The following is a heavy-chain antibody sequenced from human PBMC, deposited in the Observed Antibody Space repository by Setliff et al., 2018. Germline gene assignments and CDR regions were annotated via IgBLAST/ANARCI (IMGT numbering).Heavy chain of an antibody. V-gene: IGHV1-2*02. CDR3: VRVTSGRLDFDY. Sequence: ASVKVSCKASGDTFSTYALSWVRQAPGQGLEWMGWINPNSGGANYAQKFQGRVTITWVTSISTAYMELSSLRSEDTAVYYCVRVTSGRLDFDYWGQGTPVTVSS. CDR2: INPNSGGA. CDR1: GDTFSTYA. J-gene: IGHJ4*02. D-gene: IGHD6-19*01.